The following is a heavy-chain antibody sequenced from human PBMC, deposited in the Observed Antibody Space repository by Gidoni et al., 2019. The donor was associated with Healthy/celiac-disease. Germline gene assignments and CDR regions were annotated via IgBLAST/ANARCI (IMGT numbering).Heavy chain of an antibody. CDR2: INHNSGGT. CDR1: GSTSTGYY. Sequence: QVQLVQSGPEVKKPGASVKVSCKPSGSTSTGYYIHWVRQAPGQGLEWMGWINHNSGGTNDAQKFQGRVTMTRDTSISTDYMELSRLRSDDTAVYYCARDRGYSYGALYYYYGMDVWGQGTTVTVSS. V-gene: IGHV1-2*02. D-gene: IGHD5-18*01. CDR3: ARDRGYSYGALYYYYGMDV. J-gene: IGHJ6*02.